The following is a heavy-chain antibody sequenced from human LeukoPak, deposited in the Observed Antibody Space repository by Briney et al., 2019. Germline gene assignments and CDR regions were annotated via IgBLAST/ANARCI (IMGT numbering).Heavy chain of an antibody. J-gene: IGHJ4*02. CDR1: GGSISSSSYY. CDR3: ARSGGYSYGDYFDY. Sequence: SETLSLTCTVSGGSISSSSYYWGWIRQPPGKGLEWIGSIYYSGSTYYNPSLKSRVTISVDTSKNQFSLKLSSVTAADTAVYYCARSGGYSYGDYFDYWGQGTLVTVSS. D-gene: IGHD5-18*01. V-gene: IGHV4-39*07. CDR2: IYYSGST.